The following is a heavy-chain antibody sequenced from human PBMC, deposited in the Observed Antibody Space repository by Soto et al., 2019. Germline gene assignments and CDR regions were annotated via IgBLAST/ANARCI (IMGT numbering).Heavy chain of an antibody. Sequence: QVQLVQSGAEVKKPGASVKISCKASGYTFTSYYMHWVRQAPGQGLEWMGIINPSGGSTNYAQQLQGRVAMTRDTSTSTVYMDLNSLRSEDTAVYYCARPPYPGCINAVCYPLDYWGQGTLVTVSS. CDR3: ARPPYPGCINAVCYPLDY. D-gene: IGHD2-8*01. V-gene: IGHV1-46*01. CDR2: INPSGGST. J-gene: IGHJ4*02. CDR1: GYTFTSYY.